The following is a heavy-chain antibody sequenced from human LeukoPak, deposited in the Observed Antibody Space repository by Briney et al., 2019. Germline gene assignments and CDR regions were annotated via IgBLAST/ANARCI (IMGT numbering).Heavy chain of an antibody. CDR3: AREGVATAHAFDI. CDR2: IYYSGST. J-gene: IGHJ3*02. V-gene: IGHV4-59*12. Sequence: SETLSLTCTVSGGSISSYYWSWIRQPPGKGLEWIGYIYYSGSTNYNPSLKSRVTISVDTSKNQFPLKLSSVTAADTAVYYCAREGVATAHAFDIWGQGTMVTVSS. CDR1: GGSISSYY. D-gene: IGHD5-12*01.